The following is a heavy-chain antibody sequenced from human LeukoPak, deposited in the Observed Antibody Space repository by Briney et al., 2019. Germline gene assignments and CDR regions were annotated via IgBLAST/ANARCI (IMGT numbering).Heavy chain of an antibody. CDR1: GGSISSGGYS. CDR2: IYHSGST. CDR3: ARDDSSGYYPIY. V-gene: IGHV4-30-2*01. J-gene: IGHJ4*02. D-gene: IGHD3-22*01. Sequence: PSETLSLTCAVSGGSISSGGYSWSWIRQPPGKGLEWIGYIYHSGSTYYNPSLKSRVTISVGRSKNQFSLKLSSVTAADTAVYYCARDDSSGYYPIYWGQGTLVTVSS.